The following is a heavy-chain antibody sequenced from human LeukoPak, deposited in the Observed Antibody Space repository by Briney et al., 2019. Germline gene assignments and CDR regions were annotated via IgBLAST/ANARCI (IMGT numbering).Heavy chain of an antibody. D-gene: IGHD3-10*01. CDR2: INAGNGNT. Sequence: AASVKVSCKASGYTFTSYAMHWVRQAPGQRLEWMGWINAGNGNTKYSQEFQGRVTITRDTSTSTAYMELSSLRSEDMAVYYCAREAHYYGSGSSNYYYYYYMDVWGKGTTVTVSS. CDR3: AREAHYYGSGSSNYYYYYYMDV. V-gene: IGHV1-3*03. CDR1: GYTFTSYA. J-gene: IGHJ6*03.